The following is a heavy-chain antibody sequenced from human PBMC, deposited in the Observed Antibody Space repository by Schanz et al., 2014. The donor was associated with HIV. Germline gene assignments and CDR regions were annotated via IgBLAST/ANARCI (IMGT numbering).Heavy chain of an antibody. CDR3: ARVPKHNFGSGSYYPFDY. D-gene: IGHD3-10*01. Sequence: QVQLVQSGAEVKKPGASVRVSCKASGYTFVSYDINWVRQATGQGLEWMGWMNPNSGNTGYAQKFQGRVTMTGDTSIDTAYLVLSSLRSEDTAVYYCARVPKHNFGSGSYYPFDYWGQGTLVTVSS. V-gene: IGHV1-8*01. CDR2: MNPNSGNT. J-gene: IGHJ4*02. CDR1: GYTFVSYD.